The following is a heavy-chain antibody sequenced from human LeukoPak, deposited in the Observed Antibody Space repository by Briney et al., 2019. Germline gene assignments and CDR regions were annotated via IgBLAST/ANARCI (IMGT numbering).Heavy chain of an antibody. D-gene: IGHD5-18*01. V-gene: IGHV3-23*01. CDR3: ASTYSPTVPLNFDY. CDR1: GFTFSSYA. CDR2: ISGRGGST. Sequence: SGGSLRLSCAASGFTFSSYAMSWVRQAPGKGLEWVSAISGRGGSTYYADSVKGRFTISRDNSKNTLYLQMNTLSAEDTAVYYCASTYSPTVPLNFDYWGQGTLVTVSS. J-gene: IGHJ4*02.